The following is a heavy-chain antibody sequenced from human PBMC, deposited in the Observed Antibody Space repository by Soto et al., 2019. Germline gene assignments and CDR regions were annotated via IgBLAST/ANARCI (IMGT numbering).Heavy chain of an antibody. J-gene: IGHJ5*02. CDR1: GGSFSGYY. V-gene: IGHV4-34*01. CDR3: ARGVTMVRGVIIPWFDP. CDR2: IDQSGST. D-gene: IGHD3-10*01. Sequence: SETLSLTCAVYGGSFSGYYWNWLRQPPGEGLEWIGKIDQSGSTNYNPSLKSRVTMSVDTSRSQFSLKLTSVTAMDTAVYYCARGVTMVRGVIIPWFDPWGQGTLVTVSS.